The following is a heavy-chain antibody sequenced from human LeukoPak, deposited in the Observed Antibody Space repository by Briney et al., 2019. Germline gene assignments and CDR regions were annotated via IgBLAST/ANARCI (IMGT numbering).Heavy chain of an antibody. CDR1: GGSISSYY. CDR2: IYYSGST. CDR3: ARGVSEWLVPSHFDY. D-gene: IGHD6-19*01. Sequence: SETLSLTCTVSGGSISSYYWSWIRQPPGKGLEWIGSIYYSGSTYYNPSLKSRVTISVDTSKNQFSLKLSSATAADTAVYYCARGVSEWLVPSHFDYWGQGTLVTVSS. J-gene: IGHJ4*02. V-gene: IGHV4-59*12.